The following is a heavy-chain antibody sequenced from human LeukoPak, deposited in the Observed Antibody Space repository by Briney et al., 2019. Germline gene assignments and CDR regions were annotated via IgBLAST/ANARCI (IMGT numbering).Heavy chain of an antibody. J-gene: IGHJ6*02. CDR1: GFTFSSHW. CDR3: ARDRGYVMHV. Sequence: GGSLRLSCAASGFTFSSHWRHWVRQAPGKGLVWVSRINGDGSSTSYADSVKGRFTISRDNDKNPLYLQMNSLRAEDTAVYYCARDRGYVMHVWGQGTTVTVSS. V-gene: IGHV3-74*01. D-gene: IGHD5-24*01. CDR2: INGDGSST.